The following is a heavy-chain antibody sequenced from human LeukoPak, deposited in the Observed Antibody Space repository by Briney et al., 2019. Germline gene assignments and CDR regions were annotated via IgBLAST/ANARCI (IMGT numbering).Heavy chain of an antibody. V-gene: IGHV4-34*01. CDR3: ARGWIQLWYNWFDP. J-gene: IGHJ5*02. Sequence: GSLRLSCAASGFTFSNAWMSWVRQAPGKGLEWIGEINHSGSTNYNPSLKSRVTISVDTSKNQFSLKLSSVTAADTAVYYCARGWIQLWYNWFDPWGQGTLVTVSS. CDR1: GFTFSNAW. D-gene: IGHD5-18*01. CDR2: INHSGST.